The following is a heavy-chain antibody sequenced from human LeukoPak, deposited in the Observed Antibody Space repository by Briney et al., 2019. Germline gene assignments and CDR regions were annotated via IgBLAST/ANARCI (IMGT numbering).Heavy chain of an antibody. D-gene: IGHD6-6*01. J-gene: IGHJ6*04. CDR1: GFTFSSYA. CDR3: ARARSVDV. Sequence: GGSLRLSCAASGFTFSSYAMSWVRQAPGKGLEWVANIKQDGSEKYYVDSVKGRFTISRDNAKNSLYLQMNSLRAEDTAVYYCARARSVDVWGKGTTVTVSS. V-gene: IGHV3-7*01. CDR2: IKQDGSEK.